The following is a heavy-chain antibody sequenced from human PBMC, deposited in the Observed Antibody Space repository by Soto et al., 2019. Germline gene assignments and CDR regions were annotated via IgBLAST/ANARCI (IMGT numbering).Heavy chain of an antibody. V-gene: IGHV4-30-4*01. J-gene: IGHJ4*02. Sequence: PLSLTCNVSGGPIKTGDYYWNWIRQPPGKGLEWIGYVFYSGATNYSPSLKSRAAISMDTSKNQFSLSLTSVTAADTAVYYCARDGFSYGHLLFWGQGIRVTVSS. CDR2: VFYSGAT. CDR3: ARDGFSYGHLLF. CDR1: GGPIKTGDYY. D-gene: IGHD3-10*01.